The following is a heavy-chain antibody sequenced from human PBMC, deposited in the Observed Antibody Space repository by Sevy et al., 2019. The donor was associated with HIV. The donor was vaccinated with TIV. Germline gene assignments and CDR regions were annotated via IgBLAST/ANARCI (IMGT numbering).Heavy chain of an antibody. CDR3: ARDRYYDASGYYYYYYGLDV. D-gene: IGHD3-22*01. J-gene: IGHJ6*02. Sequence: GGSLRLSCAASEFSVTDSYMSWVRQAPGKGLEWVSTIYSGGSTFYADSVKGRFTISRDNSKNTLYLHMNSLRAEDTAVYYCARDRYYDASGYYYYYYGLDVWGQGTTVTVSS. CDR2: IYSGGST. CDR1: EFSVTDSY. V-gene: IGHV3-66*01.